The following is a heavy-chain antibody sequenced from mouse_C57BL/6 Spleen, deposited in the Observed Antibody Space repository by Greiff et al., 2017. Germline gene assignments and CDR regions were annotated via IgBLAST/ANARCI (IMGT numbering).Heavy chain of an antibody. CDR2: ISGGGGNT. Sequence: EVLLVESGGGLVKPGGSLKLSCAASGFTFSSYTMSWVRQTPEKRLGWVATISGGGGNTYYPDSVKGRFTISRDNAKNTLYLQMSSLRSEDTALYYCARRGGTDYFDYWGQGTTLTVSS. V-gene: IGHV5-9*01. CDR1: GFTFSSYT. D-gene: IGHD3-3*01. CDR3: ARRGGTDYFDY. J-gene: IGHJ2*01.